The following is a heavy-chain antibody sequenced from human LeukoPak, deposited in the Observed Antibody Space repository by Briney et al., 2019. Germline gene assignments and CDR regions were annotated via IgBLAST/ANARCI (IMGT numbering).Heavy chain of an antibody. CDR2: IWYDGSNK. CDR3: ARDRSVWGSYRHFDY. J-gene: IGHJ4*02. D-gene: IGHD3-16*02. Sequence: PGRSLRLSCAASGFTFSSYGMHWVRQAPGKGLEWGAVIWYDGSNKYYAGSVKGRFTISRDNSKNTLYLQMNSLRAEDTAVYYCARDRSVWGSYRHFDYWGQGTLVTVSS. CDR1: GFTFSSYG. V-gene: IGHV3-33*01.